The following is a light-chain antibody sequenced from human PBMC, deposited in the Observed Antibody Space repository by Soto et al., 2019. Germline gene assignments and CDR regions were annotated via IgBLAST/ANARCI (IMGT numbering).Light chain of an antibody. Sequence: DIQMTQSPSSLSASVGDRVTITCRASQSIDTYLNWYQQKPGKAPKLLIYAASSLQSGVPSRFSGSGSGTDFTLTISNLQPEDFATYFCQQSYSTPLTFGGGTTGDIK. J-gene: IGKJ4*01. CDR1: QSIDTY. CDR3: QQSYSTPLT. V-gene: IGKV1-39*01. CDR2: AAS.